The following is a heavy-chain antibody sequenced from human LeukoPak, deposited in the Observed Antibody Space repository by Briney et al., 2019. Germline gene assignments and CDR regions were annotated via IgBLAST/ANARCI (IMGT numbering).Heavy chain of an antibody. V-gene: IGHV1-18*04. CDR2: ISAYNGNA. Sequence: ASFKVSCKALGYTFTDHYFHWRLQAPGQGLEWMGWISAYNGNARYAQKLQGRATMTTDTSTKTGYMELRSLISDDTAIYYCAMSGSGYSYAFDYWGRGALVTVSS. D-gene: IGHD5-18*01. CDR3: AMSGSGYSYAFDY. J-gene: IGHJ4*02. CDR1: GYTFTDHY.